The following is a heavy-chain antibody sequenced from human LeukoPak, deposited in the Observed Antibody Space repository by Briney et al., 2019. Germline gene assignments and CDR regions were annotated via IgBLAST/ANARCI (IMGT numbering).Heavy chain of an antibody. CDR1: GGTFSSYT. V-gene: IGHV1-69*04. D-gene: IGHD3-10*01. Sequence: GASVKVSCKASGGTFSSYTISWVRQAPGQGLEWMGRIIPILGIANYAQKFQGRVTITADKSTSTAYMELSSLRSEDTAVYYCARDRVYGSGENYYGMDVWGQGTTVTVSS. J-gene: IGHJ6*02. CDR2: IIPILGIA. CDR3: ARDRVYGSGENYYGMDV.